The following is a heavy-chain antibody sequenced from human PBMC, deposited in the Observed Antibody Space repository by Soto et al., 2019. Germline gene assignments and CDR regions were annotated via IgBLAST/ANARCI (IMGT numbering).Heavy chain of an antibody. CDR3: ARDPYSSGWYYYYYGMDV. CDR1: GGSISSSNW. Sequence: KPSETLSLTCAVSGGSISSSNWWSWVRQPPGKGLEWIGEIYHSGSTNYNPSLKSRVTISVDKSKNQFSLKLSSVTAADTAVYYCARDPYSSGWYYYYYGMDVWGQGTTVTVSS. D-gene: IGHD6-19*01. CDR2: IYHSGST. J-gene: IGHJ6*02. V-gene: IGHV4-4*02.